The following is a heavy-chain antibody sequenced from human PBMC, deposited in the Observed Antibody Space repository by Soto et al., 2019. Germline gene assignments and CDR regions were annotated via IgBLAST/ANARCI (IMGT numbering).Heavy chain of an antibody. V-gene: IGHV4-39*01. J-gene: IGHJ4*02. D-gene: IGHD3-16*02. CDR3: ASITETYDYIWGSYRYLDY. CDR2: IYYSGST. CDR1: GGSISSSSYY. Sequence: SVTLSLTCTVSGGSISSSSYYLGWIRPPPGKGLEWIGSIYYSGSTYYNPSLKSRVTISVDTSKNQFSLKLSSVTAADTAVYYCASITETYDYIWGSYRYLDYWGQGTLVTVSS.